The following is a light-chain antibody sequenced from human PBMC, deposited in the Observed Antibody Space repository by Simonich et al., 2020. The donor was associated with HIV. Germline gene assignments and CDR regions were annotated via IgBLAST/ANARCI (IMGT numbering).Light chain of an antibody. CDR3: AAWDDSLSGPGV. CDR1: SSNIGSNY. CDR2: RNN. J-gene: IGLJ3*02. V-gene: IGLV1-47*01. Sequence: QSVLTQPPSASGTPGQRVTISCSGSSSNIGSNYVYWYQHLPGTAPKLLIYRNNQRPSGGPARFFGSKSGTSASRAIGVLRSEDEADYYCAAWDDSLSGPGVFGGGTKLTVL.